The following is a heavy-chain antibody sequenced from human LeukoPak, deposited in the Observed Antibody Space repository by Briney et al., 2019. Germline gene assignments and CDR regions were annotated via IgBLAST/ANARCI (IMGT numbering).Heavy chain of an antibody. J-gene: IGHJ4*02. CDR1: GFSLSTSGVG. D-gene: IGHD2-2*01. CDR3: AHSSLNLGYCSSTSCLVPFDY. Sequence: SGPTLVNPTQTLTLTCTFSGFSLSTSGVGVGWIRQPPGKALEWLALIYWNDDKRYSPSLKSRLTITKDTSKNQVVLTMTNMDPVDTATYYRAHSSLNLGYCSSTSCLVPFDYWGQGTLVTVSS. CDR2: IYWNDDK. V-gene: IGHV2-5*01.